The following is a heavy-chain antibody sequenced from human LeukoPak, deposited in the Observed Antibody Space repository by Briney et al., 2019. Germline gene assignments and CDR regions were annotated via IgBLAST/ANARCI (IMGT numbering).Heavy chain of an antibody. V-gene: IGHV1-18*01. D-gene: IGHD4-23*01. Sequence: VASVKVSCKASGYTFTSYGISWVRQAPGQGLEWMGWISAYNGNTNYAQKLQGRVTMTTDTSTSTAYMELRSLRSDDTAVYYCARAPGNGGDNWFDPWGQGTLVTVSS. CDR3: ARAPGNGGDNWFDP. CDR1: GYTFTSYG. CDR2: ISAYNGNT. J-gene: IGHJ5*02.